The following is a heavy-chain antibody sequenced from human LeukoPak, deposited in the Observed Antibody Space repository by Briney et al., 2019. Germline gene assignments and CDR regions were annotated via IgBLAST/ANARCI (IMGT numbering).Heavy chain of an antibody. CDR1: GFTFSSYA. J-gene: IGHJ4*02. D-gene: IGHD6-13*01. Sequence: QPGRSLRLSCAASGFTFSSYAMHWVRQAPGKGLEWVAVISYDGSNKYYADSVKGRFTISRDNSKNTLYLQMNSLRAEDTAVYYCARGGMVGIAAAKTYYFDYWGQGTLVTVSS. CDR2: ISYDGSNK. V-gene: IGHV3-30*04. CDR3: ARGGMVGIAAAKTYYFDY.